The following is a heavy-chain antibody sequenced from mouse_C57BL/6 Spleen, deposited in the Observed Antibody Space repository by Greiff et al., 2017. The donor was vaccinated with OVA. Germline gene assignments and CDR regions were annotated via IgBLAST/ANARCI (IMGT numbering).Heavy chain of an antibody. V-gene: IGHV5-6*02. CDR2: ISSGGSYT. D-gene: IGHD1-1*01. CDR3: ARRGGSSYYYAMDY. Sequence: EVKLMESGGDLVKPGGSLKLSCAASGFTFSSYGMSWVRQTPDKRLEWVATISSGGSYTYYPDRVTGRFTISRDNAKNTLYLQMSRLKSEDTAMYYCARRGGSSYYYAMDYWGQGTSVTVSS. CDR1: GFTFSSYG. J-gene: IGHJ4*01.